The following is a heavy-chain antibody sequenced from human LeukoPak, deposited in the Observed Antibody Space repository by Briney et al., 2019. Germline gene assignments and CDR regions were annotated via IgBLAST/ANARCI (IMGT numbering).Heavy chain of an antibody. CDR3: AELGITMIGGV. V-gene: IGHV3-33*03. D-gene: IGHD3-10*02. CDR1: EFTFSSYG. CDR2: IAHDGNNK. J-gene: IGHJ6*04. Sequence: PGRSLRLSCAASEFTFSSYGMHWVRQAPGKELEWVAFIAHDGNNKYFSESVKGRFTISRDNAKNSLYLQMNSLRAEDTAVYYCAELGITMIGGVWGKGTTVTISS.